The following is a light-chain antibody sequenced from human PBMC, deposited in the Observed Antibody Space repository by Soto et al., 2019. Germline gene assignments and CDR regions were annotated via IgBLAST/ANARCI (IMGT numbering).Light chain of an antibody. Sequence: QSALTQPASVSGSPGQSITISCSGNSSDIGNYNYVSWYQQHPGKAPRLMIYGGSDRPSGVSNRCSGSKSGNTASLTISALQPEDEADYYCSSFTVSSTVVFGGGTQLTVL. CDR3: SSFTVSSTVV. V-gene: IGLV2-14*01. CDR2: GGS. J-gene: IGLJ2*01. CDR1: SSDIGNYNY.